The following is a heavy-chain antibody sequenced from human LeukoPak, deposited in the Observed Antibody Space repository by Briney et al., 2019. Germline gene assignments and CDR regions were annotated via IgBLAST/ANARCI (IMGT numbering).Heavy chain of an antibody. D-gene: IGHD6-13*01. J-gene: IGHJ5*02. CDR2: ISGSGGST. V-gene: IGHV3-23*01. Sequence: GGSLRLSCAASGLTFSSYAMSWVRQAPGKGLEWVSAISGSGGSTYYADSVKGRFTISRDNSKNTLYLQMNSLRAEDTAVYYCARGYSGSWYWFDPWGQGTLVTVSS. CDR3: ARGYSGSWYWFDP. CDR1: GLTFSSYA.